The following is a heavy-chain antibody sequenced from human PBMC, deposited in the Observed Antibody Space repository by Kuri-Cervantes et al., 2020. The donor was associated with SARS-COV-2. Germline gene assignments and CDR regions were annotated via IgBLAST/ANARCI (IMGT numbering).Heavy chain of an antibody. D-gene: IGHD6-19*01. CDR3: ARGDGRASSGWGSAY. CDR1: RFDFNIYG. CDR2: IKQDGSEK. J-gene: IGHJ4*02. V-gene: IGHV3-7*03. Sequence: GESLKISCAVPRFDFNIYGMTRVHQAPEMGLEWAANIKQDGSEKYYVDSVKGRFTISRDNAKNSLYLQMNSLRAEDTAVYYCARGDGRASSGWGSAYWGQGTLVTVSS.